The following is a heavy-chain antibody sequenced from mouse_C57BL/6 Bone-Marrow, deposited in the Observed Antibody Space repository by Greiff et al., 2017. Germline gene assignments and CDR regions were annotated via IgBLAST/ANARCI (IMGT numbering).Heavy chain of an antibody. CDR1: GYTFTSYW. CDR3: TISNRGFDV. CDR2: IYPGNSDT. Sequence: VQLQQPGAELVMPGASVKLSCKASGYTFTSYWMHWVKQRPGQGLEWIGAIYPGNSDTSYNQKFKGKAKLTAVTSASTAYMELSSLTNEDSAVYYWTISNRGFDVWGTGTTVTVSS. V-gene: IGHV1-5*01. J-gene: IGHJ1*03.